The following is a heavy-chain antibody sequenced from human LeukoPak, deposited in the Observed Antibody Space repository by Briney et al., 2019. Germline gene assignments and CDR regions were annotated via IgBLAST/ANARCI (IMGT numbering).Heavy chain of an antibody. V-gene: IGHV1-69-2*01. CDR1: GYTFTDYY. D-gene: IGHD3-16*01. J-gene: IGHJ4*02. CDR2: VDPEDGET. CDR3: ATGLMITFGEHQIDY. Sequence: ASVKISCKVSGYTFTDYYMHWVQQAPGKGLEWMGLVDPEDGETIYAEKFQGRVTITADTSTDTADMELSSLRSEDTAVYYCATGLMITFGEHQIDYWGQGTLVTVSS.